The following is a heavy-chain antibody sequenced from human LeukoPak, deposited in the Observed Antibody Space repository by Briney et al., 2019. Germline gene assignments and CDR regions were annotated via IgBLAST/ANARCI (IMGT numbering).Heavy chain of an antibody. J-gene: IGHJ4*01. CDR3: ARVWGLAVAGGEIEY. V-gene: IGHV3-48*02. CDR1: GFTFSSYS. CDR2: ISSSGTTI. D-gene: IGHD6-13*01. Sequence: GGSLRLSCAASGFTFSSYSMNWVRQAPGKGLEWVSYISSSGTTIYYADSVKGRFTISRDNAKNSLYLQMNSLRDEDTAVYYCARVWGLAVAGGEIEYWGQEPWSPSPQ.